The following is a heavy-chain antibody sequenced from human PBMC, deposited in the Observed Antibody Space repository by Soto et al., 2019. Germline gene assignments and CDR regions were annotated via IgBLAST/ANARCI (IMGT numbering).Heavy chain of an antibody. CDR3: ARAGYCSGGSCYFRGDFFDY. Sequence: QVQLVESGGGVVQPGRSLRLSCAASGFTFSSYAMHWVRQAPGKGLEWVAVISYDGSNKYYADSVKGRFTISRDNSKNAXYXXMNSLRAESTALYYCARAGYCSGGSCYFRGDFFDYWGQGTLVTVSS. CDR2: ISYDGSNK. V-gene: IGHV3-30-3*01. CDR1: GFTFSSYA. J-gene: IGHJ4*02. D-gene: IGHD2-15*01.